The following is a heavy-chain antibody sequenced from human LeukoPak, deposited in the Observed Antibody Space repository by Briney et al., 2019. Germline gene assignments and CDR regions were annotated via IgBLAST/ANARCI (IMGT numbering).Heavy chain of an antibody. V-gene: IGHV3-30*02. D-gene: IGHD2-15*01. CDR1: GFTFSTYG. CDR2: IRYDGSHK. Sequence: GGSLRLSCAASGFTFSTYGMHWVRQAPGKGLEWVAFIRYDGSHKYYADSVKGRCTISRDNSKNTLYLQMNSLRVEDTAVYYCAKMDCSGGTCYSEVDYWGQGTLVTVSS. CDR3: AKMDCSGGTCYSEVDY. J-gene: IGHJ4*02.